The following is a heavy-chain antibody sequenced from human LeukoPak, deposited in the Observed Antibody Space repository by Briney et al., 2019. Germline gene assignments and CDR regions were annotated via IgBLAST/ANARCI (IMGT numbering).Heavy chain of an antibody. CDR1: GGSFSGYY. CDR3: ARLFSGSYFRRYYFDY. Sequence: PSETLSLTCAVYGGSFSGYYWSWIRQPPGKGLEWIGEINHSGSTNYNPSLKSRLTISVDTSKNQFSLKLSSVTAADAAVYYCARLFSGSYFRRYYFDYWGQGTLVTVSS. CDR2: INHSGST. V-gene: IGHV4-34*01. J-gene: IGHJ4*02. D-gene: IGHD1-26*01.